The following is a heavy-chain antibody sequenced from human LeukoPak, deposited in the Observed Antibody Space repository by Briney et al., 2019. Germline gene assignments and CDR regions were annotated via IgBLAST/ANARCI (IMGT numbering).Heavy chain of an antibody. CDR1: GGTFSSYA. CDR3: ARAPTYSSASPKYYYYYMDV. D-gene: IGHD6-25*01. CDR2: ISAYNGNT. Sequence: ASVKVSCKASGGTFSSYAISWVRQAPGQGLEWMGWISAYNGNTNYAQKLQGRVTMTTDTSTSTAYMELRSLRSDDTAVYYCARAPTYSSASPKYYYYYMDVWGKGTTVTVSS. V-gene: IGHV1-18*01. J-gene: IGHJ6*03.